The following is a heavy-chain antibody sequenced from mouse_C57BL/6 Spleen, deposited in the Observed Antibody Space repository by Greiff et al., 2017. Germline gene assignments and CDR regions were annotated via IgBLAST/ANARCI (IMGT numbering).Heavy chain of an antibody. CDR1: GFTFSSYG. D-gene: IGHD1-1*01. CDR2: ISSGGSYT. Sequence: EVQRVESGGDLVKPGGSLKLSCAASGFTFSSYGMSWVRQTPDKRLEWVATISSGGSYTYYPDSVKGRFTISIDNAKNTLYLQMSSLKSEDTAMYYCARQGITTVVAWYFDVWGTGTTVTVSS. CDR3: ARQGITTVVAWYFDV. J-gene: IGHJ1*03. V-gene: IGHV5-6*01.